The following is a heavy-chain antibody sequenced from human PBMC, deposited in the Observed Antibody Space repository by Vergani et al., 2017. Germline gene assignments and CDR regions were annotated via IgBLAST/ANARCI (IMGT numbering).Heavy chain of an antibody. CDR2: IYYSGST. CDR3: ARVKGYCSSTSCPNPAYYYYYGMDV. J-gene: IGHJ6*02. CDR1: GGSISSGGYY. Sequence: QVQLQESGPGLVKPSQTLSLTCTVSGGSISSGGYYWSWIRQHPGKGLEWIGYIYYSGSTYYNPSLKSRVTISVDTSKNQFSLKLSSVTAAETAVYYCARVKGYCSSTSCPNPAYYYYYGMDVWGQGTTVTVSS. D-gene: IGHD2-2*01. V-gene: IGHV4-31*03.